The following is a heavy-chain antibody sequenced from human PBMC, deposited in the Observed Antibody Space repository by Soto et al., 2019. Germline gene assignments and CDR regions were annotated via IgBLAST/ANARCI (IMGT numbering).Heavy chain of an antibody. CDR1: GGSISSSSYY. CDR2: IYYSGST. D-gene: IGHD2-15*01. V-gene: IGHV4-39*01. CDR3: ARYALEGGDAFDI. Sequence: QLQLQESGPGLVKPSETLSLTCTVSGGSISSSSYYWGWIRQPPGKGLEWIGSIYYSGSTYYNPSLKRRVTISVDTSNNQCSLKLSSVTAADTAVYYCARYALEGGDAFDIWGQGTMVTVSS. J-gene: IGHJ3*02.